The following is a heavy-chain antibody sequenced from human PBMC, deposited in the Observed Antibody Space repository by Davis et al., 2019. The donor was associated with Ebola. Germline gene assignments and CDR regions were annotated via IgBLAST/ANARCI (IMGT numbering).Heavy chain of an antibody. Sequence: GESLKISCQGSGYHFPTYYIGWVRQMPGKGLEWMGVIYPADSDTKYSPSFRGQVIISTDKSINTAYLQWTGLKASDTAMYYCAMGATQYYFDYWSQGTLVTVSS. V-gene: IGHV5-51*01. CDR3: AMGATQYYFDY. D-gene: IGHD1-26*01. CDR1: GYHFPTYY. CDR2: IYPADSDT. J-gene: IGHJ4*02.